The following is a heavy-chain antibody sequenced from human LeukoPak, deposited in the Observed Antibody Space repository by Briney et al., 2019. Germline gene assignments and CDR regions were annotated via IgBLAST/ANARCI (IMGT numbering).Heavy chain of an antibody. V-gene: IGHV3-30*18. CDR1: GFTFSSDG. Sequence: PGGSLRLSCAASGFTFSSDGMHWVRQAPGKGLDWVAVISYYGSNRYYADSVKGRFTISRDSSKNTLYLQMNSWRADDTAVYYCLNSEYGNRGLFDYWGQGTLVTVS. CDR3: LNSEYGNRGLFDY. D-gene: IGHD4-11*01. CDR2: ISYYGSNR. J-gene: IGHJ4*02.